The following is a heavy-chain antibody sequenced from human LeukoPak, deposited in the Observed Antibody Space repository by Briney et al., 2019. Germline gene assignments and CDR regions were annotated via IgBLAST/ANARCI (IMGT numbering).Heavy chain of an antibody. D-gene: IGHD3-22*01. CDR3: ASLRRGHYDSSPSYDY. Sequence: ASVKVSCKASGYTFTSYGISWMRQAPGQGLEWMGWISAYNGNTNYARKLQGRVTMTTDTSTSTAYMELRSLRSADTAVYYCASLRRGHYDSSPSYDYWGQGTLVTVSS. CDR1: GYTFTSYG. V-gene: IGHV1-18*01. J-gene: IGHJ4*02. CDR2: ISAYNGNT.